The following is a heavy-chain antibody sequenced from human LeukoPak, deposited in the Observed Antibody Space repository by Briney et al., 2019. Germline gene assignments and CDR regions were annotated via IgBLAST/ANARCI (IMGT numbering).Heavy chain of an antibody. CDR2: INPNSGRT. Sequence: ASVKVSCKASGYTFTGYYMHWVRQAPGQGLEWMGWINPNSGRTNYAQKFQGRVTMTRDTSISTAYMELSRLRSDDTAVYYCARDDDYGGNQGFENWGQGTLVTVSS. D-gene: IGHD4-23*01. CDR3: ARDDDYGGNQGFEN. J-gene: IGHJ4*02. V-gene: IGHV1-2*02. CDR1: GYTFTGYY.